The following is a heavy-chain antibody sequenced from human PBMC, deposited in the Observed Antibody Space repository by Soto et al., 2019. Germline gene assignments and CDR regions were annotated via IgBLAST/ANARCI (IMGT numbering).Heavy chain of an antibody. CDR1: GFTFSSYA. V-gene: IGHV3-30-3*01. Sequence: SLRLSCAASGFTFSSYAMHLVRQAPGKGLEWVAVISYDGSNKYYADSVKGRFTISRDNSKNTLYLQMNSLRAEDTAVYYCARGYYDILTGYFDYWGQGPLVTFST. D-gene: IGHD3-9*01. CDR3: ARGYYDILTGYFDY. J-gene: IGHJ4*02. CDR2: ISYDGSNK.